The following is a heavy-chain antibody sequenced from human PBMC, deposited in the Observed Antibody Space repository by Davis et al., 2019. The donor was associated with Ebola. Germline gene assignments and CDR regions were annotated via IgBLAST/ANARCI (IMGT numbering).Heavy chain of an antibody. Sequence: SETLSLTCTVSGGYISGYYWSWIRQPPGKGLEWIGYIYYSGSTNYNPSLKSRVTISVDTSKNQFSLKLSSVTAADTAVYYCAREWELLSYYFDYWGQGTLVTVSS. CDR1: GGYISGYY. J-gene: IGHJ4*02. CDR3: AREWELLSYYFDY. V-gene: IGHV4-59*01. CDR2: IYYSGST. D-gene: IGHD1-26*01.